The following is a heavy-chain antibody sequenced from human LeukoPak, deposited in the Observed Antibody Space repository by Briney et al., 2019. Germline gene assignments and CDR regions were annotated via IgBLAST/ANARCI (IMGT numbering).Heavy chain of an antibody. CDR2: IYYSGST. J-gene: IGHJ4*02. D-gene: IGHD3-10*01. V-gene: IGHV4-59*06. Sequence: SETLSLTCTVSGGSISSYYWSWIRQPPGKGLEWIGYIYYSGSTYYNPSLKSRVTISVDTSKNQFSLKLSSVTAADTAVYYCARDSHHGSGSYLYTYFDYWGQGTLVTVSS. CDR1: GGSISSYY. CDR3: ARDSHHGSGSYLYTYFDY.